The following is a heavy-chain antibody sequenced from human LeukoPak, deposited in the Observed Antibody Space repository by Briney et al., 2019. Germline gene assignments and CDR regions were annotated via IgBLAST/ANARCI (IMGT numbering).Heavy chain of an antibody. CDR1: GGSSSGYY. V-gene: IGHV4-34*01. CDR2: INHSGST. Sequence: SETLSLTCAVYGGSSSGYYWSWIRQPPGKGLEWIGEINHSGSTNYNPSLKSRVTISVDTSKNQFSLKLSSVTAADTAVYYCARTYGSKWLGANPRRATFDYWGQGTLVTVSS. D-gene: IGHD3-10*01. CDR3: ARTYGSKWLGANPRRATFDY. J-gene: IGHJ4*02.